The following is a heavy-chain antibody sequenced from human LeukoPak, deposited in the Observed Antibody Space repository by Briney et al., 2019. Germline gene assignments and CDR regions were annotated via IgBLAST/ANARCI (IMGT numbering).Heavy chain of an antibody. CDR1: GFTFSSYS. CDR3: ARTVRRVITDYYGMDV. Sequence: SLRLSCAASGFTFSSYSMNWVRQSPSHELKSVSSIGSSSSYIYYATSGKGRFTISRDYAKQSLYLQINSLMAEDTAVYYCARTVRRVITDYYGMDVWGKGTTVTVSS. V-gene: IGHV3-21*01. J-gene: IGHJ6*04. CDR2: IGSSSSYI. D-gene: IGHD3-10*01.